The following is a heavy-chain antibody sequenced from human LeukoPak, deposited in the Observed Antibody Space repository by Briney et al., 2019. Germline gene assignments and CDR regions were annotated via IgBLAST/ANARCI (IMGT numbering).Heavy chain of an antibody. J-gene: IGHJ6*03. CDR2: IYTSGST. V-gene: IGHV4-4*07. CDR3: ARVLHGSGSLYYYYYYMDV. Sequence: PSETLSLTCTVSGGSISSYYWSWIRQPAGKGLEWIGRIYTSGSTNYNPSLKSRVTMSVDTSKNQFSLKLSSVTAADTAVYYCARVLHGSGSLYYYYYYMDVWGKGTTVTISS. CDR1: GGSISSYY. D-gene: IGHD3-10*01.